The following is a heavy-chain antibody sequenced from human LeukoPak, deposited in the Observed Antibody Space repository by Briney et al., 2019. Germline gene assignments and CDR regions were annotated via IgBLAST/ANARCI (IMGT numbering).Heavy chain of an antibody. V-gene: IGHV4-31*03. CDR3: ARIRSGWYVDY. CDR1: GGSISSGGYY. CDR2: IYYSGST. Sequence: SQTLSLTCTVSGGSISSGGYYWSWIRQHPGKGLAWIGYIYYSGSTYYNPSLRSRVTISLDTSKNQFSLKLSSVTAADTAVYYCARIRSGWYVDYWGQGTLVTVSS. J-gene: IGHJ4*02. D-gene: IGHD6-19*01.